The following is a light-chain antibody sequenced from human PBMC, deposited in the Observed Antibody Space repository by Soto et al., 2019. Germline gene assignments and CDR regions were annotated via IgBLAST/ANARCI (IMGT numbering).Light chain of an antibody. CDR3: SSYTNSGTYV. CDR2: DVS. V-gene: IGLV2-14*01. Sequence: QSALTQPASVSGSPGQSITISCTGTSSDVGAYNYVSWYQQHPGKAPKLMIYDVSNRPSGISDRFSVSQSGNTASLTISNLQADDEADYYCSSYTNSGTYVFGTGTKVTVL. J-gene: IGLJ1*01. CDR1: SSDVGAYNY.